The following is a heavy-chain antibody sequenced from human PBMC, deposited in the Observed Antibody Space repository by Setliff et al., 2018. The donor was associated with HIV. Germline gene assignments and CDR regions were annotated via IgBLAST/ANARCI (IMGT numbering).Heavy chain of an antibody. J-gene: IGHJ6*03. D-gene: IGHD3-10*01. CDR1: GFSLSYCR. V-gene: IGHV3-7*03. CDR2: IEQDGSEK. Sequence: GGSLRLSCAASGFSLSYCRMNWVRQAPGKGLEWVANIEQDGSEKYYVDSVKVGFTISRDNTKNSLYLQMDSVRAEDTAVYYCVRVVDTSGGYWASFSRYMAVGGKGTAVTVS. CDR3: VRVVDTSGGYWASFSRYMAV.